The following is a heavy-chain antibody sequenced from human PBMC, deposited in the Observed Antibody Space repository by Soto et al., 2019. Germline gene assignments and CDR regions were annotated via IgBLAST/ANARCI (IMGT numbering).Heavy chain of an antibody. D-gene: IGHD2-21*02. Sequence: SETLSLTCAVYGGSFSGYYWSWIRQPPGKGLEWIGEINHSGSTNYNPSLKSRVTISVDTSKNQFSLKLSSVTAADTAVYYCASAPLWTTVVTLFDYWGQGTLVTVSS. J-gene: IGHJ4*02. V-gene: IGHV4-34*01. CDR3: ASAPLWTTVVTLFDY. CDR2: INHSGST. CDR1: GGSFSGYY.